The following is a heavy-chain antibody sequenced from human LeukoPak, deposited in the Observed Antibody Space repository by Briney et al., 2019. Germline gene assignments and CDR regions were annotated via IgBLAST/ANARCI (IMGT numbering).Heavy chain of an antibody. D-gene: IGHD5-18*01. J-gene: IGHJ4*02. Sequence: PSETLPLTCTVSGYSISSGYYWGWIRQPPGKGLEWIGSIYHSGSTYYNPSLKSRVTISVDTSKNQFSLKLSSATAADTAVYYCARDHSYGYAPRDYWGQGTLVTVSS. CDR2: IYHSGST. V-gene: IGHV4-38-2*02. CDR3: ARDHSYGYAPRDY. CDR1: GYSISSGYY.